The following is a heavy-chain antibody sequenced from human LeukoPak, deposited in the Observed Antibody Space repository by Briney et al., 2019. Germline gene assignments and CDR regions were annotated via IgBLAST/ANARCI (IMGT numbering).Heavy chain of an antibody. CDR3: AREPRDYYDSSGYYLGAFDI. Sequence: PSQTLSLTCTVSGGSISSGDYYWSWIRQPPGKGLEWIGYIYYSGSTYYNPSPKSRVTISVDTSKNQFSLKLSSVTAADTAVYYCAREPRDYYDSSGYYLGAFDIWGQGTMVTVSS. D-gene: IGHD3-22*01. J-gene: IGHJ3*02. CDR2: IYYSGST. V-gene: IGHV4-30-4*08. CDR1: GGSISSGDYY.